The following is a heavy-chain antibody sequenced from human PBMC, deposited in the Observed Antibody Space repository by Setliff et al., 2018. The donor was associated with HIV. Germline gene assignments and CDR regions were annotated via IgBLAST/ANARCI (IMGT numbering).Heavy chain of an antibody. J-gene: IGHJ3*01. Sequence: SETLSLTCAVYGGSVSGHYWGWIRQPPGKGLEWIASIYHSGNTYYMPSLQSRVTISVDMSKNQFSLKLNSVTAADTAVYYCARGEACGGGCHYAFELWGRGTMVTVSS. D-gene: IGHD2-21*02. CDR2: IYHSGNT. V-gene: IGHV4-38-2*01. CDR3: ARGEACGGGCHYAFEL. CDR1: GGSVSGHY.